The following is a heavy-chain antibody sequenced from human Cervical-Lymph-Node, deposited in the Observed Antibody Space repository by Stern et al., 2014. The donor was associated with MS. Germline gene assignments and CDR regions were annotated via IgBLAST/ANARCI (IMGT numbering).Heavy chain of an antibody. D-gene: IGHD6-6*01. CDR3: ARDLWGSSGYYYYYGMDV. CDR2: INPNSGGT. J-gene: IGHJ6*02. V-gene: IGHV1-2*06. CDR1: GYTFTGYY. Sequence: VQLVESGAEVKKPGASVKVSCKASGYTFTGYYMHWVRQAPGQGLEWMGRINPNSGGTNYAQKFQGRVTMTRDTSISTAYMELSRLRSDDTAVYYCARDLWGSSGYYYYYGMDVWGQGTTVTVSS.